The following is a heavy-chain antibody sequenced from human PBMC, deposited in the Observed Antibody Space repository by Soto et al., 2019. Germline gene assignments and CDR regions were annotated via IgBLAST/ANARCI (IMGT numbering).Heavy chain of an antibody. V-gene: IGHV4-59*08. CDR2: IYYSGST. Sequence: SETLSLTCTVSGGSISSYYWSWIRQPPGKGLEWIGYIYYSGSTNYNPSLKSRVTISVDTSKNQFSLKLSSVTAADTAVYYCARQRLEYCSSTSCYPGWFDPWGQGTLVTVSS. CDR1: GGSISSYY. D-gene: IGHD2-2*01. CDR3: ARQRLEYCSSTSCYPGWFDP. J-gene: IGHJ5*02.